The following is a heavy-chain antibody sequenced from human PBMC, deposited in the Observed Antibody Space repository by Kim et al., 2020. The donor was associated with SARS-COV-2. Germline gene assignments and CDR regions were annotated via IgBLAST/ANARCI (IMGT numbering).Heavy chain of an antibody. Sequence: GGSLRLSCAASELTFSSYAMSWVRQAPGKGLEWVSIISGSGGSTFYADSVKGRFTISRDNSKNTLYLQMNSLRAEGTAVYYCAKDPPRGCDACDSNFDFWGRGTLVTVSS. J-gene: IGHJ4*02. D-gene: IGHD2-21*01. V-gene: IGHV3-23*01. CDR2: ISGSGGST. CDR3: AKDPPRGCDACDSNFDF. CDR1: ELTFSSYA.